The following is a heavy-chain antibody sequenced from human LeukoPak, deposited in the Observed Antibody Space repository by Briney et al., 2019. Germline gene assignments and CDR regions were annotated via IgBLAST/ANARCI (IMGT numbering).Heavy chain of an antibody. CDR1: GGSISSGGYY. CDR2: IYYSGST. CDR3: AATIYDFWSGFFDY. V-gene: IGHV4-31*03. D-gene: IGHD3-3*01. J-gene: IGHJ4*02. Sequence: SETLSLTCTVSGGSISSGGYYWRWIRLHPGKGLEWIGYIYYSGSTYYDPSLKSRVTISVDTSKNQFSLKLSSVTAADTAVYYCAATIYDFWSGFFDYWGQGTLVTVSS.